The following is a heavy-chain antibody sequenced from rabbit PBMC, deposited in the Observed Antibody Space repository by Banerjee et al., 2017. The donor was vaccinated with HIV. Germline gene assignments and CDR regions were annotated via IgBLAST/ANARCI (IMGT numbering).Heavy chain of an antibody. V-gene: IGHV1S45*01. Sequence: QEQLVESGGGLVKPEGSLTLTCTASGFSFSNGYVMCWVRQAPGKGLEWIACINTISGDTVYATWAKGRFTISKTSSTTVTLQMTSLAAADTATYFCARDEYAGVSGYGYLDLWGPGTLVTVS. CDR1: GFSFSNGYV. CDR2: INTISGDT. J-gene: IGHJ3*01. CDR3: ARDEYAGVSGYGYLDL. D-gene: IGHD3-1*01.